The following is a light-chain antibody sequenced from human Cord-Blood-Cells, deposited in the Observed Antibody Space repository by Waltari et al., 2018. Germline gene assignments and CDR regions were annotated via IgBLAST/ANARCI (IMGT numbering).Light chain of an antibody. J-gene: IGLJ2*01. CDR3: CSYAGSSTYVV. CDR1: TSDVGSYNL. Sequence: PGQSITISCTGTTSDVGSYNLVSWYQQHPGKAPKLMIYEGSKRPSGVSNRFSGSKSGNTASLTIAGLQAEDEADYYCCSYAGSSTYVVFGGGTKLTVL. CDR2: EGS. V-gene: IGLV2-23*01.